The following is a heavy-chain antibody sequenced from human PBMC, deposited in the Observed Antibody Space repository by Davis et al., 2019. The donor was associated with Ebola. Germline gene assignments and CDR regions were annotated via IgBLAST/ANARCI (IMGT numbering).Heavy chain of an antibody. CDR2: INLDGSDT. CDR3: ATKGANYYGSGSHGD. Sequence: GESLKISCAASGFTLKSYWMHWVRQAPGKGLVWVSYINLDGSDTNYADSVKGRFTISRDDAKNSLYLQMNSLRAEDTAVYYCATKGANYYGSGSHGDWGQGTLVTVSS. D-gene: IGHD3-10*01. J-gene: IGHJ4*02. CDR1: GFTLKSYW. V-gene: IGHV3-74*01.